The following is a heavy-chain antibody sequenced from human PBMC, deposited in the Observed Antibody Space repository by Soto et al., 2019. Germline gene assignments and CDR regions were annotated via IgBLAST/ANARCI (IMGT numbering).Heavy chain of an antibody. CDR2: IYSGGST. CDR3: ASRGSSWYSKLYYHYNGMDV. Sequence: PGGSLRLSCAASGFTVSSNYMSWVRQAPGKGLEWVSVIYSGGSTYYADSVKGRFTISRDNSKNTLYLQMNSLRAEDTAVYYCASRGSSWYSKLYYHYNGMDVWGQGTTVTVSS. V-gene: IGHV3-66*01. D-gene: IGHD6-13*01. CDR1: GFTVSSNY. J-gene: IGHJ6*02.